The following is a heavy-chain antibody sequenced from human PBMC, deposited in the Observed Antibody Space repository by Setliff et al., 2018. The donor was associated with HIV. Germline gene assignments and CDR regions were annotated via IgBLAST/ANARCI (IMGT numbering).Heavy chain of an antibody. CDR3: ARGSRWDFDY. CDR1: GGSFSGYY. Sequence: PSETLSLTCAVYGGSFSGYYWSWIRQPPGKGLEWIGEINHSGSTNYNPSLKSRVTISVVTSKNQSSLKLSSVTAADTAVYYCARGSRWDFDYWGQGTLVTVSS. V-gene: IGHV4-34*01. J-gene: IGHJ4*02. CDR2: INHSGST. D-gene: IGHD1-26*01.